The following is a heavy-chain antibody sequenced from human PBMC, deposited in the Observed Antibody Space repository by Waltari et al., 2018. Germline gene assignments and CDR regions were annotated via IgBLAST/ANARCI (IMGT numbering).Heavy chain of an antibody. CDR2: INGDGGSK. V-gene: IGHV3-74*01. CDR3: TRTRYCSTTSCQVDWFDP. J-gene: IGHJ5*02. D-gene: IGHD2-2*01. CDR1: GFTFSSHW. Sequence: EVQLVESGGGLVQPGGSLRLSCAASGFTFSSHWMHWVRQAPGKGLVWVSRINGDGGSKSYADSVKGRFTISRDNANNTLYLQMNSLRAEDTAVYYCTRTRYCSTTSCQVDWFDPWGQGTLVTVSS.